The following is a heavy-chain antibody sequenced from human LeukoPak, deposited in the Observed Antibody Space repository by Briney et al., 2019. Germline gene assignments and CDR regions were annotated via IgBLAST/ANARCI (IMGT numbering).Heavy chain of an antibody. CDR1: GFTFSRHG. CDR2: VSPNGVTT. V-gene: IGHV3-23*01. D-gene: IGHD5-24*01. CDR3: AKEDGWLQYGN. Sequence: GGSLRLSCAASGFTFSRHGMNWVRQAPGKGLEWVSGVSPNGVTTYYADSVKGRFAISRDNSKGTVHLQMNTLRPEDTAIYYCAKEDGWLQYGNWGRGTLVTVSS. J-gene: IGHJ4*02.